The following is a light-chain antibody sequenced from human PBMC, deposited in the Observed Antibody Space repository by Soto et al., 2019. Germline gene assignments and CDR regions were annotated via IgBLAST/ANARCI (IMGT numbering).Light chain of an antibody. CDR3: QQYYSTPKT. CDR2: WAS. V-gene: IGKV4-1*01. Sequence: DIVMTQSPDSLAVSLGERATINCKSSQSVLYSSNNNNYLAWYQQKPGQPPKLLIYWASTRESGVPDRFSGSGSGTDFTLTISSLQAEDVAVYYCQQYYSTPKTFGLGTKVEIK. CDR1: QSVLYSSNNNNY. J-gene: IGKJ1*01.